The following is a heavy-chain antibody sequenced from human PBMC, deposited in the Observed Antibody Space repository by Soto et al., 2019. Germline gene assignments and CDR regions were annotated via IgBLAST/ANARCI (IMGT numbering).Heavy chain of an antibody. CDR1: GGSVSSGSYY. CDR3: ARGVTTIEFYP. D-gene: IGHD1-1*01. CDR2: IYYSGST. Sequence: QVQLQESGPGLVKPSETLSLTCTVSGGSVSSGSYYWSWIRQPPGKGLEWIGYIYYSGSTNYNPSLKSRVTISVATSQNQFSLKLSSVTAEDTAVYYCARGVTTIEFYPCGQGTLVTVSA. J-gene: IGHJ5*02. V-gene: IGHV4-61*01.